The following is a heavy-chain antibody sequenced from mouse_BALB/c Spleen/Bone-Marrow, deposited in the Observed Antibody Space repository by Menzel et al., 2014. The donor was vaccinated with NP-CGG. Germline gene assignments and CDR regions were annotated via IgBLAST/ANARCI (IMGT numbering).Heavy chain of an antibody. CDR2: INSNGGST. J-gene: IGHJ2*01. CDR3: ARDSNDY. Sequence: EVMLVESGGGLVQPGGSLKLSCAASGFTFSSYGMSWVRQTPDKRLELVATINSNGGSTYCPDSVKGRFTISRDNAKNTLYLQMSSLKSEDTAMYYCARDSNDYWGQGTTLTVSS. CDR1: GFTFSSYG. V-gene: IGHV5-6-3*01.